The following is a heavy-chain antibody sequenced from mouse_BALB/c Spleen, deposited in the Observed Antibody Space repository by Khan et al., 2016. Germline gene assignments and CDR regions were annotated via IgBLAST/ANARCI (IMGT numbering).Heavy chain of an antibody. J-gene: IGHJ2*01. D-gene: IGHD1-2*01. Sequence: EVQLQESGPGLVKPSQSLSLTCTVTGYSITSGYGWNWIRQFPGNKLEWMGYISYSGSTNYNPSLKSRITIARDTSKNQFFLQLNSVTTEDTATYYCARTARIKYWGQGTTLTVSS. CDR2: ISYSGST. V-gene: IGHV3-2*02. CDR3: ARTARIKY. CDR1: GYSITSGYG.